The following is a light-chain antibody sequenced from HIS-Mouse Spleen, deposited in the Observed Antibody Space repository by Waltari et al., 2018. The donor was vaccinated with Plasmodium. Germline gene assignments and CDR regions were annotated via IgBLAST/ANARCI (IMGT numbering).Light chain of an antibody. Sequence: DIQMTQSPSTLSASVGDRVTITFRASQSISSWLAWYQQKPWKAPKLLIYKASSLESGVPSRFSGSGSGTEFTLTISSLQPDDFATYYCQQYNSYSWTFGQGTKVEIK. CDR1: QSISSW. V-gene: IGKV1-5*03. CDR3: QQYNSYSWT. CDR2: KAS. J-gene: IGKJ1*01.